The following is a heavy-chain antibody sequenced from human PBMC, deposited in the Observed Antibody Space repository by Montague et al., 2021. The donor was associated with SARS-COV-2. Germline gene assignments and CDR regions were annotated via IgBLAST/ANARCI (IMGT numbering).Heavy chain of an antibody. J-gene: IGHJ4*02. Sequence: SLRLSCAASGLPFSSYWMHWVRQAPGKGLVWVSRITHDGGELDYADLVKGRFTTSRDNAKNTLYLQMNSLGAEDTAVYYCARDLRVGGGISGTTASDDWGQGTLVTVSS. V-gene: IGHV3-74*01. CDR2: ITHDGGEL. D-gene: IGHD1-20*01. CDR1: GLPFSSYW. CDR3: ARDLRVGGGISGTTASDD.